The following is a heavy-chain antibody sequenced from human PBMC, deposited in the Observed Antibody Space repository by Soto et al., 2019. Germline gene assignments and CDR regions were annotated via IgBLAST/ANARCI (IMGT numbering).Heavy chain of an antibody. CDR1: GGSISSGDYY. CDR2: IYYSGST. J-gene: IGHJ5*02. CDR3: ARDQTYYYDSSGYHWFDP. V-gene: IGHV4-30-4*01. D-gene: IGHD3-22*01. Sequence: PSETLSLTCTVSGGSISSGDYYWSWIRQPPGKGLEWIGYIYYSGSTYYNPSLKSRVTISVDMSKNQFSLKLSSVTAADTAVYYCARDQTYYYDSSGYHWFDPWGQGTLVTVSS.